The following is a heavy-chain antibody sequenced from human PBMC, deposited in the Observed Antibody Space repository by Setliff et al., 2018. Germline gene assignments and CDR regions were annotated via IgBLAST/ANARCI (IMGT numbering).Heavy chain of an antibody. CDR3: ARYDSSGYHYYYGMDV. J-gene: IGHJ6*02. D-gene: IGHD3-22*01. CDR1: GYRFSSHW. V-gene: IGHV5-51*01. Sequence: GESLKISCKGSGYRFSSHWIGWVRQMPGKGLEWMGIIYPGDSDTRYSPSFQGQVTISADKSISTAYLQWSSLKASDTAMYYCARYDSSGYHYYYGMDVWGQGTTVTVSS. CDR2: IYPGDSDT.